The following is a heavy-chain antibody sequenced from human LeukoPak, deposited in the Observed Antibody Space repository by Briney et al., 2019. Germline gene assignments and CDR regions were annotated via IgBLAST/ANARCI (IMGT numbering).Heavy chain of an antibody. CDR2: IRYDGSNK. J-gene: IGHJ4*02. CDR1: GFTFSSYG. V-gene: IGHV3-30*02. D-gene: IGHD3-22*01. CDR3: VKDSGTNYDSRGFLPHFDY. Sequence: GGSLRPSCAASGFTFSSYGMHWVRQAPGKGLEWVAFIRYDGSNKYYADSVKGRFTISRDNAKNSLYLQMNSLRAEDTALYYCVKDSGTNYDSRGFLPHFDYWGQGTLVTVSS.